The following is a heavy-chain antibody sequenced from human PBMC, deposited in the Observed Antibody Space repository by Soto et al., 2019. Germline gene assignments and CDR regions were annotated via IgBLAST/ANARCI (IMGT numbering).Heavy chain of an antibody. J-gene: IGHJ5*02. CDR2: IYYSGST. CDR3: ARDTPKYGTWFDP. Sequence: TLSVTCTVSGGSISSGGYYWSWIREHSGKALEWIGYIYYSGSTYYNPSLKSRFTISVDTSKNQFSLKLSSVTAADTAVYYCARDTPKYGTWFDPWGQGTLVTVSS. D-gene: IGHD4-17*01. V-gene: IGHV4-31*03. CDR1: GGSISSGGYY.